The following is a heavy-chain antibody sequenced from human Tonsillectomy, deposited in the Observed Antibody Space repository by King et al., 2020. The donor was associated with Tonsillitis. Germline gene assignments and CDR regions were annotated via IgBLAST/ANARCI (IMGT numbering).Heavy chain of an antibody. D-gene: IGHD3-22*01. CDR1: GYTFSSYG. J-gene: IGHJ4*02. V-gene: IGHV1-18*01. CDR2: ISGYNANT. CDR3: ARDHLRDTMIYYFDS. Sequence: VQLVQSGAEVKKPGASVKVSCKASGYTFSSYGISWVRKAPGQGLEWIGWISGYNANTNYAQILQGRVTMTTDTSTTTAYMELRSLRSDDTAVYYCARDHLRDTMIYYFDSWGQGTLVTVSS.